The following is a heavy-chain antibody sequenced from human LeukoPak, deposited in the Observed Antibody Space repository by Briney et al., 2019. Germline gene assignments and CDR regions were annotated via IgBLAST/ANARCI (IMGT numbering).Heavy chain of an antibody. CDR3: ARGGSGNTYGYNYGMDV. CDR1: GGSFNGYY. V-gene: IGHV4-34*01. J-gene: IGHJ6*02. D-gene: IGHD5-18*01. CDR2: INHSGST. Sequence: PSETLSLTCAVYGGSFNGYYWSWVRQPPGKGLEWIGEINHSGSTHYNPSLKSRVTISVDTSKNQFYLKMSSVTAADTAVYHCARGGSGNTYGYNYGMDVWGQGTTVTVSS.